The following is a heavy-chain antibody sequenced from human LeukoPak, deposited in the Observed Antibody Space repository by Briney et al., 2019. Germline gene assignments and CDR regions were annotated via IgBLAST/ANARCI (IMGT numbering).Heavy chain of an antibody. J-gene: IGHJ4*02. D-gene: IGHD3-16*01. CDR2: MWDDGSNK. V-gene: IGHV3-33*01. CDR1: GFTFSKHG. Sequence: GRSLRLSCAASGFTFSKHGMHWVRQAPGKGPEWVAVMWDDGSNKYYARSVEGRFTISRDNSKDTLYLQMNSLRVEDTALYYCASALDRQGATIDSWGQGTMVTVYS. CDR3: ASALDRQGATIDS.